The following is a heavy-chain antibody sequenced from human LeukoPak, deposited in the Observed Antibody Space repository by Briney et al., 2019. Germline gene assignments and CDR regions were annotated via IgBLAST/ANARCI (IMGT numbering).Heavy chain of an antibody. D-gene: IGHD3-22*01. CDR3: ARVLSSGYYPSFDY. CDR1: GFTFSSYS. CDR2: ISSSSSYI. Sequence: PGGSLRLSCEASGFTFSSYSMNWVRQAPGQGLEWVSSISSSSSYIYYADSVKGRFTISRDNAKNSLYLQMNSLRAEDTAVYYCARVLSSGYYPSFDYWGQGTLVTVSS. V-gene: IGHV3-21*01. J-gene: IGHJ4*02.